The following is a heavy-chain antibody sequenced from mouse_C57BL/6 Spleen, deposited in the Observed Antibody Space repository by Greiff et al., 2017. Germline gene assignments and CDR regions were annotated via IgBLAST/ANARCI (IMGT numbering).Heavy chain of an antibody. J-gene: IGHJ1*03. D-gene: IGHD1-1*01. CDR2: IYPGDGDT. Sequence: QVQLQQSGPELVKPGASVKISCKASGYAFSSSWMNWVKQRPGKGLEWIGRIYPGDGDTNYNGKFKGKATLTADKSSSTAYMQLSSRTSEDSAVYFCAIDYYGTDWYFDVWGTGTTVTVSS. CDR3: AIDYYGTDWYFDV. CDR1: GYAFSSSW. V-gene: IGHV1-82*01.